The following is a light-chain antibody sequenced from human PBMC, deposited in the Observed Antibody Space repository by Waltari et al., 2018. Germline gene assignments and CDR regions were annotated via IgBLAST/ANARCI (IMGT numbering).Light chain of an antibody. V-gene: IGLV1-44*01. CDR3: AAWDDSLNGPDVV. Sequence: QSVLTQPPSASGTPGQRVTISCSGTSSNIGSNTVHWYQQLPGTAPKLLIYSNHRRPSGVPDRFSGSKSGTSASLAISGLQSEDEADYYCAAWDDSLNGPDVVFGGGTKLTVL. J-gene: IGLJ2*01. CDR1: SSNIGSNT. CDR2: SNH.